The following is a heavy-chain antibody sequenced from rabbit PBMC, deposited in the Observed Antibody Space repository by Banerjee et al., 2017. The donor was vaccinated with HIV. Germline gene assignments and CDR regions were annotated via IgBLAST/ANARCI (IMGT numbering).Heavy chain of an antibody. D-gene: IGHD8-1*01. Sequence: QERLVESGGGLVQPEGSLTLTCTASGFDFNNNAMCWVRQTPGKGPEWIACIYNGDGSTYYASWVNGRFTISRSTSPNTVTLQMTSLTAADTATYFCARGTAGGSYFALWGQGTLVTVS. CDR1: GFDFNNNA. CDR2: IYNGDGST. J-gene: IGHJ4*01. V-gene: IGHV1S47*01. CDR3: ARGTAGGSYFAL.